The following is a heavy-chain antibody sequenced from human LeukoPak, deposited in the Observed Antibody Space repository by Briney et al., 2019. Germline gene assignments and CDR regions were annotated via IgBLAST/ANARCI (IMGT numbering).Heavy chain of an antibody. Sequence: SETLSLTCAVYGGSFSGYYWSWIRQPPGRGLEWMGEINHSGSTNYNPSLKSRVTISVDTSKNQFSLKLSSVTAADTAVYYCASVSAHYYDSTGHGYYFDYWGQGTLVTVSS. CDR1: GGSFSGYY. J-gene: IGHJ4*02. CDR2: INHSGST. V-gene: IGHV4-34*01. CDR3: ASVSAHYYDSTGHGYYFDY. D-gene: IGHD3-22*01.